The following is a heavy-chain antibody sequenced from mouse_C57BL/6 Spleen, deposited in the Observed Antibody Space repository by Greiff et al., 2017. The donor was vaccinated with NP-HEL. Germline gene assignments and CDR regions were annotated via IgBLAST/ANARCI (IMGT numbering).Heavy chain of an antibody. J-gene: IGHJ4*01. V-gene: IGHV3-6*01. Sequence: EVQLQESGPGLVKPSQSLSLTCSVTGYSITSGYYWNWIRQFPGNKLEWMGYISYDGSNNYNPSLKNRISITRDTSKNQFFLKLNSVTTEDTATYYCAREGMWDEGSYYAMDYWGQGTSVTVSS. CDR2: ISYDGSN. CDR3: AREGMWDEGSYYAMDY. D-gene: IGHD4-1*01. CDR1: GYSITSGYY.